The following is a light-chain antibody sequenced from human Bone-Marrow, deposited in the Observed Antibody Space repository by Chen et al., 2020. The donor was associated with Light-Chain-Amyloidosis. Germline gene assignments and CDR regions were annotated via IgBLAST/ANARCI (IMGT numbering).Light chain of an antibody. Sequence: DIQMTQSPSSLSASVGDRVTITCQASQDIRNYLNWYQQKPGKAPKLLIYDAANLETGVPSRFSGSGSETDFSCTISSLQPEDLATYYCQQYDNLPLTFGGGTKVEIK. CDR2: DAA. V-gene: IGKV1-33*01. J-gene: IGKJ4*01. CDR3: QQYDNLPLT. CDR1: QDIRNY.